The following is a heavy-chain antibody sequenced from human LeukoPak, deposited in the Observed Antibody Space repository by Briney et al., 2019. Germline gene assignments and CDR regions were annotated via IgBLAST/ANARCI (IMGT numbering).Heavy chain of an antibody. Sequence: GGSLRLSCAASGFTFSSYSMNWVRQAPGKGPEWVSSISSSSSYIYYADSVKGRFTISRDNAKNSLYLQMNSLRAEDTAVYYCATIPGYSSGWFDYWGQGTLVTVSS. V-gene: IGHV3-21*01. D-gene: IGHD6-19*01. J-gene: IGHJ4*02. CDR3: ATIPGYSSGWFDY. CDR2: ISSSSSYI. CDR1: GFTFSSYS.